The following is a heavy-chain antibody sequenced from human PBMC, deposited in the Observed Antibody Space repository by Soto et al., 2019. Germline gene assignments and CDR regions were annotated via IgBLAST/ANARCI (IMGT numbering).Heavy chain of an antibody. J-gene: IGHJ4*02. CDR1: GFTFSSYG. CDR3: ARGLPTTIAVASIDY. Sequence: GGSLRLSCAASGFTFSSYGMHWVRQAPGKGLEWVAVIWYDGSNKYYADSVKGRFTISRDNSKNTLYLQMNSLRAEDTAVYYCARGLPTTIAVASIDYWGQGTLVTVSS. V-gene: IGHV3-33*01. D-gene: IGHD6-19*01. CDR2: IWYDGSNK.